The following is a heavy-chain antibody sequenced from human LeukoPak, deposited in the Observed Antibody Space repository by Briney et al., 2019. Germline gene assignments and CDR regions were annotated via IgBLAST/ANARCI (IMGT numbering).Heavy chain of an antibody. V-gene: IGHV1-2*02. J-gene: IGHJ4*02. CDR2: INPNSGGT. CDR3: ARDRGYSSGWYDDY. CDR1: GYTFTGYY. D-gene: IGHD6-19*01. Sequence: ASVKVSCKASGYTFTGYYMHWVRQAPGQGLEWMGWINPNSGGTNYAQKFQGRVTMTRDTSISTVYMELSRLRSDGTAVYYCARDRGYSSGWYDDYWGQGTLVTVSS.